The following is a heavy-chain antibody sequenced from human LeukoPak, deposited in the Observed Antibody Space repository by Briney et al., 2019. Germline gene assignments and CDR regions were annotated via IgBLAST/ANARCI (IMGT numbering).Heavy chain of an antibody. CDR2: IYPGDSDS. CDR3: ARSLRQDSFDI. V-gene: IGHV5-51*01. CDR1: GYSFTSYW. J-gene: IGHJ3*02. Sequence: PGESLKISCKGSGYSFTSYWIGWVRQMPGKGLEWMGIIYPGDSDSRYSPSFQGQVTISADKSVGTAYLQWNSLKASDTAMYYCARSLRQDSFDIWGQGTMVTVSS.